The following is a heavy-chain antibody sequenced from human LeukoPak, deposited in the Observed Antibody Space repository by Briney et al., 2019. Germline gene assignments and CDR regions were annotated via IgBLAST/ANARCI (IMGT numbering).Heavy chain of an antibody. CDR2: INPNSGGT. CDR3: ARDRYDFWSGYYTGADAFDI. D-gene: IGHD3-3*01. J-gene: IGHJ3*02. Sequence: GASVKVSCKASGYTFTGYYMHWVRQAPGQGLECMGWINPNSGGTNYAQKFQGWVTMTRDTSISTAYMELSRLRSDDTAVYYCARDRYDFWSGYYTGADAFDIWGQGTMVTVSS. V-gene: IGHV1-2*04. CDR1: GYTFTGYY.